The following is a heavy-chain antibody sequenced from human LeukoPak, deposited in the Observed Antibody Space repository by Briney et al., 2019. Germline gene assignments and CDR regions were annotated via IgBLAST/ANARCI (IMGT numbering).Heavy chain of an antibody. D-gene: IGHD6-13*01. CDR1: GYTFTNYG. CDR2: RSAYNGNT. CDR3: ARDHASSCQLFDS. V-gene: IGHV1-18*01. Sequence: GASVKVSCRASGYTFTNYGISWVRQAPGQGLEWMAWRSAYNGNTNYAQKLQGRFTMTTDTSTSTAYMELRSLRSDDTAVYYCARDHASSCQLFDSWGQGTLVTVSS. J-gene: IGHJ4*02.